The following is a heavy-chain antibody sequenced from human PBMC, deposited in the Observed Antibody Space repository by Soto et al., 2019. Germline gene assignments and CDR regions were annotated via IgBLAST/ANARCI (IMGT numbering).Heavy chain of an antibody. CDR1: GFTFDDYT. D-gene: IGHD6-13*01. CDR3: AKDLQGWQQPYYYGMDV. V-gene: IGHV3-43*01. J-gene: IGHJ6*02. Sequence: PGGSLRLSCAASGFTFDDYTMHWVRQAPGKGLEWVSLISWDGGSTYYADSVKGRFTISRDNSKNSLYLQMNSLRTEDTALYYCAKDLQGWQQPYYYGMDVWGQGTTVTVSS. CDR2: ISWDGGST.